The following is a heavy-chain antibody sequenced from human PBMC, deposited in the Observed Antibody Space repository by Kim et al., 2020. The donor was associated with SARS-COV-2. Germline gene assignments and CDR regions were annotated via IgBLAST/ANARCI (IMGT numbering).Heavy chain of an antibody. J-gene: IGHJ4*02. CDR1: GGSISSSSYY. CDR2: IYYSGST. CDR3: ARQRITRVRGVIINFDY. V-gene: IGHV4-39*01. D-gene: IGHD3-10*01. Sequence: SETLSLTCTVSGGSISSSSYYWGWIRQPPGKGLEWIGSIYYSGSTYYNPSLKSRVTISVDTSKTQFSLKLSSVTAADTAVYYCARQRITRVRGVIINFDYWGQGTLVTVSS.